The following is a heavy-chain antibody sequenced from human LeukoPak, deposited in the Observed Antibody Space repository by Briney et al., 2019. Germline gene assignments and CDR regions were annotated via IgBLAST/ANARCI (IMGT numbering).Heavy chain of an antibody. Sequence: PGGSLRLSCAASGFTFSSYAMSWVRQAPGKALEWVSGISGSGGSAYYADSVKGRFTISRDNSKNTLYLRVNSLRAEDTAVYYCAKVNYYDGSGYYYDAFDIWGQGAMVTVSS. CDR3: AKVNYYDGSGYYYDAFDI. V-gene: IGHV3-23*01. CDR1: GFTFSSYA. CDR2: ISGSGGSA. D-gene: IGHD3-22*01. J-gene: IGHJ3*02.